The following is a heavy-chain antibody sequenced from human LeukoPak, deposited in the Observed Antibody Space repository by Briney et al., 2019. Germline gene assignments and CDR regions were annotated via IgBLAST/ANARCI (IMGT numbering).Heavy chain of an antibody. CDR1: GYIFSNYG. J-gene: IGHJ4*02. CDR2: IIPIFGTA. CDR3: ARVGRQYDSSGY. D-gene: IGHD3-22*01. V-gene: IGHV1-69*13. Sequence: SVKVSCKASGYIFSNYGINWVRQAPGQGLEWMGGIIPIFGTANYAQKFQGRVTITADESTSTAYMELSSLRSEDTAVYYCARVGRQYDSSGYWGQRTLVTVSS.